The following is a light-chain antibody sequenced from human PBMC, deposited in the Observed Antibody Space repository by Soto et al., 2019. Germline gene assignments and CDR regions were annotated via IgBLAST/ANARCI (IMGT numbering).Light chain of an antibody. Sequence: QSVLTQPASVSGSPGQSVTLSCTGTSSDIGAYNYVSWYQQHPGKAPKLMIYEVSNRPSGISNRFSGSKSGNMASLTISRLQAEDEADYYCSSYTSSSTLVFGGGTKLTVL. CDR3: SSYTSSSTLV. J-gene: IGLJ2*01. CDR2: EVS. CDR1: SSDIGAYNY. V-gene: IGLV2-14*01.